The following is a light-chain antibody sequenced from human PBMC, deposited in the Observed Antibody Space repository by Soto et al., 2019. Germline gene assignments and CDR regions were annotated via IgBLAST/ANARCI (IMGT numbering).Light chain of an antibody. Sequence: EIVLTQSPGTLSLSPGERATLSCRASQSVSNRYLAWYQQKPGQAPRPLISGASRRATGVPDRFSGSGSETDFTLTISRLEPEDFAVYYCQQYDTSPRTFGQGTKVDIK. CDR1: QSVSNRY. CDR3: QQYDTSPRT. J-gene: IGKJ1*01. V-gene: IGKV3-20*01. CDR2: GAS.